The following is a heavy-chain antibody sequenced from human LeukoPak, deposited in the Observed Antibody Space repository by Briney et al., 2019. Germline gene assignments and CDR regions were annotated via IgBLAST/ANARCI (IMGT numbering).Heavy chain of an antibody. V-gene: IGHV4-34*01. CDR2: INHSGST. CDR1: GVSFSGYY. J-gene: IGHJ4*02. CDR3: ARTLRAVAALYYFDY. D-gene: IGHD2-15*01. Sequence: PSETLSLTCAVYGVSFSGYYWSWIRQPPGKGLEWIGEINHSGSTNYNPSLKSRVTISVDTSKNQFSLKLSSVTAADTAVYYCARTLRAVAALYYFDYWGQGTLVTVSS.